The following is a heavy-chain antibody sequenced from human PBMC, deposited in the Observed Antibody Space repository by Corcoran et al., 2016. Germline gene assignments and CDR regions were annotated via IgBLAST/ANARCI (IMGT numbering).Heavy chain of an antibody. CDR1: GGTFNNYA. CDR2: IIPIFGTA. CDR3: ARDCYDILTCYSSYYYYGMDV. V-gene: IGHV1-69*01. J-gene: IGHJ6*02. Sequence: QVQLVQSGAEVKKPGSSVKVSCKASGGTFNNYAISWVRQAPGQGLEWMGGIIPIFGTANYAQKFQGRVTITADESTSTAYMELSSLRSEETAVYSCARDCYDILTCYSSYYYYGMDVWGQGTTVTVSS. D-gene: IGHD3-9*01.